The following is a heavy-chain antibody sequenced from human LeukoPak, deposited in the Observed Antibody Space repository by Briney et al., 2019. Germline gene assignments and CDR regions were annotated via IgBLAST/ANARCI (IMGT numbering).Heavy chain of an antibody. D-gene: IGHD3-22*01. CDR2: IYYSGST. V-gene: IGHV4-59*08. J-gene: IGHJ4*02. CDR3: ARHRAAQEWLLPYYFDY. CDR1: GGSISSYY. Sequence: SETLSLTCTVSGGSISSYYWSWIRQPPGRGLEWIGYIYYSGSTNYNPSLKSRVTISVDTSKNQFSLKLSSVTAADTAVYYCARHRAAQEWLLPYYFDYWGQGTLVTVSS.